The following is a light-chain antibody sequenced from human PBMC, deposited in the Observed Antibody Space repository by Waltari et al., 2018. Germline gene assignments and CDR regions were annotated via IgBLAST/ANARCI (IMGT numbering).Light chain of an antibody. CDR1: QSVGRS. CDR3: QHYVSLPVT. V-gene: IGKV3-20*01. Sequence: EILLTQSPGTLSLSPGERATLSCRASQSVGRSLAWYQQKPGQPPRLLIYGTSNRATGIPDRFSCGGSGTDFSLTISRLEPEDVAVYYCQHYVSLPVTFGQGTKVEIK. J-gene: IGKJ1*01. CDR2: GTS.